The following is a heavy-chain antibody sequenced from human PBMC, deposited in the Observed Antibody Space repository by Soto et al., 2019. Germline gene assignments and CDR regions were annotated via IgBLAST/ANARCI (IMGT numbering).Heavy chain of an antibody. J-gene: IGHJ4*02. CDR2: IKQDGSEK. V-gene: IGHV3-7*01. D-gene: IGHD1-7*01. Sequence: GGSLKLSCAASGFTFSSYWMSWVRQAPGKGLEWVANIKQDGSEKYYVDSVKGRFTISRDNAKNSLYLQMNSLRAEDTAVYYCAREGLELLSDFDFWGQGTLVTVSS. CDR3: AREGLELLSDFDF. CDR1: GFTFSSYW.